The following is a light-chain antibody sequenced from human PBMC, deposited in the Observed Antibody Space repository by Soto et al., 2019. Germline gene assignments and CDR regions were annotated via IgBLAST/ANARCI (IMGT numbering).Light chain of an antibody. CDR3: QQGGT. J-gene: IGKJ2*02. V-gene: IGKV3-20*01. CDR1: QSVSSSY. Sequence: EIVLTQSPGTLSLSPGERATLSCRASQSVSSSYLAWYQQKPGQAPRLLIYGASSRATGIPDRFSGSGSGTDFNLTISRLEPEDLAVYYCQQGGTFGQGTKLEIK. CDR2: GAS.